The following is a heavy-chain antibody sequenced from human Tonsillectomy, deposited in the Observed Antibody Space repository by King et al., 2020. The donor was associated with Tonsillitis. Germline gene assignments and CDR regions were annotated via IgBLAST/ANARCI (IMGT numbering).Heavy chain of an antibody. D-gene: IGHD3-10*01. CDR2: IYYSGSN. CDR3: GRSSVGSMVRGGDY. J-gene: IGHJ4*02. V-gene: IGHV4-31*03. Sequence: QLQESGPGLVKPSQTLSLTCTVSGGSVSSGGYYWNWIRQHPGKGLEWIGHIYYSGSNYYNPSLKSRVTISVDTSKNQFSLKLSSVTAADTAVYYCGRSSVGSMVRGGDYWGQGTLVTVSS. CDR1: GGSVSSGGYY.